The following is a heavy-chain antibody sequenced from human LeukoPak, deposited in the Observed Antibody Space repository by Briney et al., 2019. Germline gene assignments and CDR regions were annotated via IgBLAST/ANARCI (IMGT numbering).Heavy chain of an antibody. CDR3: ARVDSGWYGVGYYYYMDV. V-gene: IGHV4-34*01. J-gene: IGHJ6*03. CDR2: INHSGST. CDR1: GGSFSGYY. D-gene: IGHD6-19*01. Sequence: SETLSLTCAVYGGSFSGYYWSWIRQPPGKGLEWIGEINHSGSTNYNPSLKSRVTISVDTSKNQFSLKLSSVTAADTAVYYCARVDSGWYGVGYYYYMDVWGKGTTVTVSS.